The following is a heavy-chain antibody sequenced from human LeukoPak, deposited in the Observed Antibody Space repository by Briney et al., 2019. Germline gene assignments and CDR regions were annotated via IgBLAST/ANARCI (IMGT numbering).Heavy chain of an antibody. D-gene: IGHD3-22*01. CDR1: GFTFSSYG. J-gene: IGHJ4*02. V-gene: IGHV3-30*02. CDR2: IRYDGSNK. Sequence: GGSLRLSCAASGFTFSSYGMHWVRQAPGKGLEWVAFIRYDGSNKYYADSVKGRFTISRDNSKNTLYLQVNSLRAEDTAVYYCAKDITMIVVISTPFDNWGQGTLVTVAS. CDR3: AKDITMIVVISTPFDN.